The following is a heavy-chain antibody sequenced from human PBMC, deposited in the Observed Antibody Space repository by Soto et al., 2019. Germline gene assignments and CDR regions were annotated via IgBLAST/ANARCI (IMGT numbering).Heavy chain of an antibody. CDR2: IYYGGST. D-gene: IGHD2-15*01. CDR3: ARVVVAASYYYYGMDV. CDR1: GGSISSGDYY. V-gene: IGHV4-30-4*01. J-gene: IGHJ6*02. Sequence: SETLSLTCTVSGGSISSGDYYWSWIRQPPGKGLGWIGYIYYGGSTYYNPSLKSRVTISVDTSKNQFSLKLSSVTAADTAVYYCARVVVAASYYYYGMDVWGQGTTVTVSS.